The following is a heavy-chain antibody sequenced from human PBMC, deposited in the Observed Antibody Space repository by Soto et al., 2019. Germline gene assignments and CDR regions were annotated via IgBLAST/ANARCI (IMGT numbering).Heavy chain of an antibody. CDR2: IYHSGST. CDR3: AAVVPAAMAPHNWFDP. V-gene: IGHV4-38-2*01. D-gene: IGHD2-2*01. J-gene: IGHJ5*02. Sequence: SETLSLTCAVSGYSISSGYYWGWIRQPPGKGLEWIGSIYHSGSTYYNPSLKSRVTISVDTSKNQFSLKLSSVTAADTAVYYCAAVVPAAMAPHNWFDPWGQGTLVTVSS. CDR1: GYSISSGYY.